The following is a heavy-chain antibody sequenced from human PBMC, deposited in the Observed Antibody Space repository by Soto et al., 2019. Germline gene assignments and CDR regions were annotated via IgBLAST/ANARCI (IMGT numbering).Heavy chain of an antibody. D-gene: IGHD5-12*01. CDR3: AAGGGLPRYY. CDR2: IYHSGST. J-gene: IGHJ4*02. Sequence: QLQLQESGSGLVKPSQTLSLTCAVSGGSIRSGRYSWSWIRQPPGKGLEWIGYIYHSGSTYYNPSLKRRVAISVDRSKNQFSLKLSPVTAADTAVYYCAAGGGLPRYYWGQGTLVTVSS. CDR1: GGSIRSGRYS. V-gene: IGHV4-30-2*01.